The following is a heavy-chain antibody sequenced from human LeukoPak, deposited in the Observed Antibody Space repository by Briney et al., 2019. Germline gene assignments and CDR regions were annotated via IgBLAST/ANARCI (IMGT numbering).Heavy chain of an antibody. D-gene: IGHD1-14*01. CDR2: ISSSSSTI. Sequence: GGSLRLSCAASGFAFSTYRMNWVRQSPGKGLEWLSYISSSSSTIYYADSVKGRFTISRDNAKNSLYLQMNSLRAEDTAVYYCATQTVAGGYWGQGTLVTVSS. J-gene: IGHJ4*02. CDR1: GFAFSTYR. V-gene: IGHV3-48*01. CDR3: ATQTVAGGY.